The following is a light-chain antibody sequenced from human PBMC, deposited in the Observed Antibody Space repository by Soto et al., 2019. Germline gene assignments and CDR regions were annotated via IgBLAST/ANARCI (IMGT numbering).Light chain of an antibody. V-gene: IGKV1-6*01. Sequence: AIQLTQSPASLSASVGDRVTITCRASQGIRNDLGWFQQKPGKAPKLLIYAASSLQTGVPSRFSGSVSGTYFTLTISILQVEDFATYYCLQEYRYPLTFGGGTKVEI. CDR1: QGIRND. CDR3: LQEYRYPLT. J-gene: IGKJ4*01. CDR2: AAS.